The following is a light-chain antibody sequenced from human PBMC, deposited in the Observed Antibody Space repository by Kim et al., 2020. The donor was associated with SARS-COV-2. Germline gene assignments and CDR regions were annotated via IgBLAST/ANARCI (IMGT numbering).Light chain of an antibody. CDR2: EDA. CDR1: KLGDKY. CDR3: QAWDSNIVV. V-gene: IGLV3-1*01. Sequence: SYELTQPPSVSVSPGQTASLTCSGDKLGDKYACWYQQRPGQSPVMVIYEDAKRPSGIPERFSGSNSGNTATLTISGTQAADEADYFCQAWDSNIVVFGGG. J-gene: IGLJ3*02.